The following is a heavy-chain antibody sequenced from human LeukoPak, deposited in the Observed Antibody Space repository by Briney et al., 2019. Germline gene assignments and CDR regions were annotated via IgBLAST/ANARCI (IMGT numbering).Heavy chain of an antibody. J-gene: IGHJ4*02. CDR2: ISGGGTAT. V-gene: IGHV3-23*01. D-gene: IGHD1-14*01. Sequence: RTGGSLRPSCAASGFPFSNYAMTWVRQAPGRGLEWVSVISGGGTATYYADSVKGRLTISRDNSKNTLYLQMNSLRADDTAIYYCVKGGRTNSPLDYWGQGTLVTVSS. CDR1: GFPFSNYA. CDR3: VKGGRTNSPLDY.